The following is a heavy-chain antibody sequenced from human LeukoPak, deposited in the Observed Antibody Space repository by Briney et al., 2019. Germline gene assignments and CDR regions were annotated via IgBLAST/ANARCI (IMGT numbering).Heavy chain of an antibody. CDR2: IYTSGST. V-gene: IGHV4-61*02. Sequence: SQTLSLTCTVSGGSISSGIYYWSWIRQPAGKGLEWIGRIYTSGSTNYNPSLKSRVTISVDTSKNQFSLKLSSVTAADTAVYYCARDRAAYCGGDCYPNWFDPWGQGTLVTVSS. CDR1: GGSISSGIYY. J-gene: IGHJ5*02. CDR3: ARDRAAYCGGDCYPNWFDP. D-gene: IGHD2-21*02.